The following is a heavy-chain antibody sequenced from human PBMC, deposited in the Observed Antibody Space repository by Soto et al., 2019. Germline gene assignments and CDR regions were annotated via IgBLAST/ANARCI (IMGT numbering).Heavy chain of an antibody. J-gene: IGHJ6*02. CDR1: GGSISSYY. Sequence: SETLSLTCTVSGGSISSYYWSWIRQPPGKGLEWIGYIYYSGSTNYNPSLKSRVTISVDTSKNQFSLKLSSVTAADTAVYYCARDDNYDFWSGYPGSYYYGMDVWGQGTTVTVSS. CDR3: ARDDNYDFWSGYPGSYYYGMDV. CDR2: IYYSGST. D-gene: IGHD3-3*01. V-gene: IGHV4-59*01.